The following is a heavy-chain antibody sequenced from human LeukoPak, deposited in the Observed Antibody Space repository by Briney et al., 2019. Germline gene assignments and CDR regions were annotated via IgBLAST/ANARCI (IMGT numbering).Heavy chain of an antibody. Sequence: GGSLRLSCAASGFTFSSYSMNWVRQAPGKGLEWASYISSSSNTIYYADSVKGRFTISRDNAKNSLYLQMNSLRAEDTAVYYCATESGTYSGTCFDYWGQGTLVTVSS. CDR2: ISSSSNTI. V-gene: IGHV3-48*01. J-gene: IGHJ4*02. CDR3: ATESGTYSGTCFDY. CDR1: GFTFSSYS. D-gene: IGHD1-26*01.